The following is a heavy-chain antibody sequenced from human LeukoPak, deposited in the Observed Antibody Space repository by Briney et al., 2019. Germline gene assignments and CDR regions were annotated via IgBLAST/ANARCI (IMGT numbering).Heavy chain of an antibody. CDR2: IYYSGST. D-gene: IGHD1-26*01. V-gene: IGHV4-59*01. CDR1: GGSISSYY. Sequence: TSETLSLTCTVSGGSISSYYWSWIRQPPGKGLEWIGYIYYSGSTNYNPSLKSRVTISVATSKNQFSLKLSSVTAADTAVYYCARVPPSGSYLYYFDYWGQGTLVTVSS. J-gene: IGHJ4*02. CDR3: ARVPPSGSYLYYFDY.